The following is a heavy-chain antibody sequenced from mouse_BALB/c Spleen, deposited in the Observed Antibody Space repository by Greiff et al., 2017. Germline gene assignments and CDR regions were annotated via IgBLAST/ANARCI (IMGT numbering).Heavy chain of an antibody. CDR2: ISSGGSYT. CDR3: ARITTVVAFDY. CDR1: GFTFSSYA. V-gene: IGHV5-9-4*01. J-gene: IGHJ2*01. D-gene: IGHD1-1*01. Sequence: EVKVVESGGGLVKPGGSLKLSCAASGFTFSSYAMSWVRQSPEKRLEWVAEISSGGSYTYYPDTVTGRFTISRDNAKNTLYLEMSSLRSEDTAMYYCARITTVVAFDYWGQGTTLTVSS.